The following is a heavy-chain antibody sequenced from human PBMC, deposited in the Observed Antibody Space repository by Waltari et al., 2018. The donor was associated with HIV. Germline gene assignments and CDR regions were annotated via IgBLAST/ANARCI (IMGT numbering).Heavy chain of an antibody. CDR1: GYTFTAHY. D-gene: IGHD3-22*01. V-gene: IGHV1-2*06. CDR2: SNPKRGVT. Sequence: QGQLVQSGAEVKKPGASVKVSCKASGYTFTAHYIHWVRQAPGQGLEWRGRSNPKRGVTHYAQKIQDRVTVTRDTSITTAYMDLSSLRSDDTARYFCFYYSNTESYGLDVWGQGTTVTVSS. J-gene: IGHJ6*02. CDR3: FYYSNTESYGLDV.